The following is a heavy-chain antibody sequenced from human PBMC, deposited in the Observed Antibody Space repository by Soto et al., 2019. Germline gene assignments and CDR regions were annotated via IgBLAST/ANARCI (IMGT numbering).Heavy chain of an antibody. CDR3: TKGPNWNYYYYGVDV. J-gene: IGHJ6*02. CDR1: GDSVSNYY. D-gene: IGHD1-20*01. Sequence: SETLSLTCTVSGDSVSNYYWCWIRQPAGRGLEWIGRVFSSGATNYNPSLNGRVTMSVDTSRNQFSLRLSSVAAADTAIYYCTKGPNWNYYYYGVDVWGQGTTVTAP. CDR2: VFSSGAT. V-gene: IGHV4-4*07.